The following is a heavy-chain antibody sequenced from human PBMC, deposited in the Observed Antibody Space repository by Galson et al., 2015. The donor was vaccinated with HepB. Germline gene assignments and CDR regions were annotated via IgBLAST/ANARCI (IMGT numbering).Heavy chain of an antibody. CDR3: ASIFGVVKYYYYGMDV. V-gene: IGHV3-48*03. D-gene: IGHD3-3*01. CDR2: ISSSGSTI. J-gene: IGHJ6*02. CDR1: GFTFSSYE. Sequence: SLRLSCAASGFTFSSYEMNWVRQAPGKGLEWVSYISSSGSTIYYADSVKGRFTISRDNAKNSLYLQMNSLRAEDTAVYYCASIFGVVKYYYYGMDVWGQGTTVTVSS.